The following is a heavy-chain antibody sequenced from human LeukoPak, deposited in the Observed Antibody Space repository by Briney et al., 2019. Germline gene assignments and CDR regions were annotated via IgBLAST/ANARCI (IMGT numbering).Heavy chain of an antibody. CDR2: IIPIFGTA. V-gene: IGHV1-69*13. J-gene: IGHJ6*02. CDR1: GGTFSSYA. D-gene: IGHD6-13*01. Sequence: SVKVSCKASGGTFSSYAISWVRQAPGQGLEWMGGIIPIFGTANYAQKFQGRVTITADESTSTAYMELSSLRSEDTAVYYCARESSRAAARSDYYYYGMDVWGQGTTVTVPS. CDR3: ARESSRAAARSDYYYYGMDV.